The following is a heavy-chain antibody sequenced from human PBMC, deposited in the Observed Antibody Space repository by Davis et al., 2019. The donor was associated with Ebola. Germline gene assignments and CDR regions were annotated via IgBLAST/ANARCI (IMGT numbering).Heavy chain of an antibody. CDR1: GFTFPNYA. J-gene: IGHJ4*02. D-gene: IGHD1-1*01. Sequence: PGGSLRLSCAASGFTFPNYAMHWVRQAPGKGLEWVSGISWNSGNIGYADSVKGRFTISRDNAKNSLYVQMNSLRAEDTALYYCATIDSNGDYWGQGTLVTVSS. CDR2: ISWNSGNI. V-gene: IGHV3-9*01. CDR3: ATIDSNGDY.